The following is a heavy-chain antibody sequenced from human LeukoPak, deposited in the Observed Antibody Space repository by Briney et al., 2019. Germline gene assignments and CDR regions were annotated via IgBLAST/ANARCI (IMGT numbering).Heavy chain of an antibody. D-gene: IGHD1-26*01. J-gene: IGHJ4*02. CDR1: GFTFSSYA. V-gene: IGHV3-23*01. Sequence: GGSLRLSCAASGFTFSSYAMNWVRQAPGKGLDWISGISGSGGSTYYADSVKGRFVIPRDNSKNTLYLQLNSLRAEDTAVYYCAKAHGGSYHSGIDWGQGTLVTVSS. CDR2: ISGSGGST. CDR3: AKAHGGSYHSGID.